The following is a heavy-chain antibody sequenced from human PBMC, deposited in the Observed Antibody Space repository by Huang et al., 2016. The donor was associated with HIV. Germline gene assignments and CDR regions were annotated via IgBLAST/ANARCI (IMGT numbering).Heavy chain of an antibody. CDR2: SYHSWTT. CDR1: GGSISSSSYY. J-gene: IGHJ5*02. D-gene: IGHD6-13*01. CDR3: AAHGRIVGIPAAPLRFDP. Sequence: QLQLQESGPGLVKPSETLSLTCTVSGGSISSSSYYWGWIRQPPGKGLEWIGGSYHSWTTYYNPALKSRVTISVDTSRTQFSLKLSSGTAADTAVYYCAAHGRIVGIPAAPLRFDPWGQGTLVTVSS. V-gene: IGHV4-39*01.